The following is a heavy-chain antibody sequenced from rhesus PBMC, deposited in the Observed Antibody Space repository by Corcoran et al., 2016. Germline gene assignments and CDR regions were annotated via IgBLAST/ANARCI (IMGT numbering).Heavy chain of an antibody. Sequence: QVQLQESGPAVVKPSETLSLTCAVSGGSISSSNWWSWIRQPPGKGLEWIGRIYGSGGSTEYNPSLKSRVTISIDTSKNQFSLKLSSVTAADTAVYYCARDFPLVLQYLDWLPHLDSWGQGVVVTVSS. CDR1: GGSISSSNW. V-gene: IGHV4-93*01. CDR2: IYGSGGST. CDR3: ARDFPLVLQYLDWLPHLDS. D-gene: IGHD3-3*01. J-gene: IGHJ6*01.